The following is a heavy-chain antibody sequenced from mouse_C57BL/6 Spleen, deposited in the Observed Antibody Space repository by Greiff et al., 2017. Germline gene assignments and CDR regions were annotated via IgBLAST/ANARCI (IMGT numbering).Heavy chain of an antibody. CDR3: TRPAYYSNPAFAY. CDR2: IDPETGGT. J-gene: IGHJ3*01. CDR1: GYTFTDYE. V-gene: IGHV1-15*01. D-gene: IGHD2-5*01. Sequence: QVQLQQSGAELVRPGASVTLSCKASGYTFTDYEMHWVKQTPVHGLEWIGAIDPETGGTAYNQKFKGKAILTADKSSSTAYMELRSLTSEDSAVYYCTRPAYYSNPAFAYWGQGTLVTVSA.